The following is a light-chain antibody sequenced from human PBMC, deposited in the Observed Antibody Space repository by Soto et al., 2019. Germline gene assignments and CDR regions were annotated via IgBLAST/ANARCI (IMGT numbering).Light chain of an antibody. CDR3: QQYGSSPPLT. Sequence: EFVLTQSPGKLSLSPGERATLSCRASQSISSSFLAWYQQKPGQAPRLLIYGASNRGTGIPDRFSGSGSGTDFTLPISSLEPEDFSVYYCQQYGSSPPLTFGGGTKVEIK. V-gene: IGKV3-20*01. CDR1: QSISSSF. CDR2: GAS. J-gene: IGKJ4*01.